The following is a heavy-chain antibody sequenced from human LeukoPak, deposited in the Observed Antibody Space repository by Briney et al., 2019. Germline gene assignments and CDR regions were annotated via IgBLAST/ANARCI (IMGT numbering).Heavy chain of an antibody. CDR3: ARTLPRTYYYYMDV. Sequence: SETLSLTCTVSGGSISSGSYYWSWIRQPPGKGLEWIGEINHSGSTNYNPSLKSRVTISVDTSKNQFSLKLSSVTAADTAVYYCARTLPRTYYYYMDVWGKGTTVTISS. V-gene: IGHV4-39*07. J-gene: IGHJ6*03. CDR2: INHSGST. D-gene: IGHD1-14*01. CDR1: GGSISSGSYY.